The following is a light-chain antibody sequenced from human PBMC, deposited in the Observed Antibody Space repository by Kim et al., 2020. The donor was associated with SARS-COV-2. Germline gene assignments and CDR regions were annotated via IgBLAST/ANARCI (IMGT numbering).Light chain of an antibody. J-gene: IGLJ3*02. CDR1: SSDVGGYNY. V-gene: IGLV2-14*04. Sequence: PGQSITISCTGTSSDVGGYNYVSCYQQHPGKAPKLMIYDVSKRPSGVSNRFSGSKSGNTASLTISGLQAEDEADYYCSSYTSSSTLFGGGTQLTVL. CDR3: SSYTSSSTL. CDR2: DVS.